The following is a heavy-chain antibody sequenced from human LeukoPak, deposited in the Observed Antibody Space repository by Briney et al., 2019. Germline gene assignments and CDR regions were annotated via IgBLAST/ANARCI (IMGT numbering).Heavy chain of an antibody. V-gene: IGHV3-66*01. CDR3: ARAGYSSGWPFDY. D-gene: IGHD6-19*01. J-gene: IGHJ4*02. Sequence: GGSLRLSCAASGFTVGSNYMSWVRQAPGKGLEWVSVIYSGGSTYYADSVKGRFTISRDNSKNTLYLQMNSLRAEDTAVYYCARAGYSSGWPFDYWGQGTLVTVSS. CDR2: IYSGGST. CDR1: GFTVGSNY.